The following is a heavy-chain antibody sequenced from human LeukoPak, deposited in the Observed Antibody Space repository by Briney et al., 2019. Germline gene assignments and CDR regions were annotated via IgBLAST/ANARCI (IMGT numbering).Heavy chain of an antibody. Sequence: SETLSLTCTVSGGSISSYYWSWTRQPPGKGLEWIGYIYYSGSTNYNPSLKSRVTISVDTSKNQFSLKLSSVTAADTAVYYCARCPGFYYYGMDVWGQGTTVTVSS. V-gene: IGHV4-59*08. J-gene: IGHJ6*02. CDR2: IYYSGST. CDR1: GGSISSYY. CDR3: ARCPGFYYYGMDV.